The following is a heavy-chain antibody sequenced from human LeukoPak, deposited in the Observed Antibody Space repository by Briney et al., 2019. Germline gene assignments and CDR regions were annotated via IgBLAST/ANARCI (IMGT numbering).Heavy chain of an antibody. CDR3: ARDLYTFYYFGSGNPSHHFDY. V-gene: IGHV1-18*01. J-gene: IGHJ4*02. Sequence: ASVKVSCKASGYTFSSDGISRVRQAPGQGLEWMGWISSYNGNTKYAEKLQGRVTMTTDTSTSTAYMELRSLRSDDTAVYYCARDLYTFYYFGSGNPSHHFDYWGQGTLVTVSS. CDR1: GYTFSSDG. CDR2: ISSYNGNT. D-gene: IGHD3-10*01.